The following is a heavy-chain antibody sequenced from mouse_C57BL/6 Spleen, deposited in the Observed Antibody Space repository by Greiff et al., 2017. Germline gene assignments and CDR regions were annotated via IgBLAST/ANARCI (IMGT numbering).Heavy chain of an antibody. Sequence: QVQLKESGAELVKPGASVKLSCKASGYTFTSYWMQWVKQRPGQGLAWIGEIDPSDSSTNYNQKFKGKATLTVDTSSSTAYMQLSSLTSEDSAVYYWARPHYYSKGYAMDYWGQGTSVTVSS. J-gene: IGHJ4*01. CDR1: GYTFTSYW. V-gene: IGHV1-50*01. D-gene: IGHD1-1*01. CDR2: IDPSDSST. CDR3: ARPHYYSKGYAMDY.